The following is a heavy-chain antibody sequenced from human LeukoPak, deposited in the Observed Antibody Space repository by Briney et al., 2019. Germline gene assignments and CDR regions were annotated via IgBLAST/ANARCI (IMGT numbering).Heavy chain of an antibody. Sequence: GGSLRLSCAASGFXFSDYYMSWIRQAPGKGLEWVSYISSSSSYTNYADSVKGRFTISRDNAKNSLYLQMNSLRAEDTAVYYCANIQLPMAFDYWGQGTLVTVSS. CDR2: ISSSSSYT. CDR3: ANIQLPMAFDY. D-gene: IGHD5-18*01. V-gene: IGHV3-11*03. J-gene: IGHJ4*02. CDR1: GFXFSDYY.